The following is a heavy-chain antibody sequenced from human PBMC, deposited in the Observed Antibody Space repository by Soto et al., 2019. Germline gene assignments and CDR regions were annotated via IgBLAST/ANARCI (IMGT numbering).Heavy chain of an antibody. CDR3: ARDVGYGLIDY. D-gene: IGHD5-18*01. J-gene: IGHJ4*02. CDR1: GYTFTNFG. V-gene: IGHV1-18*01. CDR2: ISAYNGNT. Sequence: GSSVKVSCKASGYTFTNFGISWVRQAPGQGLEWMGWISAYNGNTNYAQKFQGRVTMTTDTSTSTAYMEVRSLRSDDTAVYYCARDVGYGLIDYWGQGTLVTVS.